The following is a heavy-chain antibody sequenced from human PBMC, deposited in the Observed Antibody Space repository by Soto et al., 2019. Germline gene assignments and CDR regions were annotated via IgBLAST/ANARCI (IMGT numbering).Heavy chain of an antibody. J-gene: IGHJ4*02. CDR2: IYYSGST. D-gene: IGHD2-15*01. CDR3: ARIIGLLNFDY. Sequence: SETLSLTCTVSGGSISSSSYYWGWIRQPPGKGLEWIGSIYYSGSTYYNPSLKIRVTISVDTPKNQFSLKLVYVTAADPAVYYCARIIGLLNFDYWGQGTLVTVSS. V-gene: IGHV4-39*01. CDR1: GGSISSSSYY.